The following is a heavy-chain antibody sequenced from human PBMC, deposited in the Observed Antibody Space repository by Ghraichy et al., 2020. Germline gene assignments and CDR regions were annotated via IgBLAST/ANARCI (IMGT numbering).Heavy chain of an antibody. D-gene: IGHD3-9*01. J-gene: IGHJ3*02. CDR3: ARADDWFAFDI. V-gene: IGHV4-34*01. CDR2: INHSGST. Sequence: SETLSLTCAVYGGSFSGYYWSWIRQPPGKGLEWIGEINHSGSTNYNPSLKSRVTISVDTSKNQFSLKLSSVTAADTAVYYCARADDWFAFDIWGQGTMVTVSS. CDR1: GGSFSGYY.